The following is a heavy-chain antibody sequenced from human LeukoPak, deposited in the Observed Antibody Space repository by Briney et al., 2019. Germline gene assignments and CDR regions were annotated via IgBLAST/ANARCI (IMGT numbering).Heavy chain of an antibody. CDR1: GYTFTSYA. Sequence: ASVKVSCKASGYTFTSYAMHWVRQAPGQRREWMGWINAGNGNIKYSQKFQGRVTITRDTSATTAYMELSSLRSEDTAVYYCASRGSLLIGQDVFDIWGQGTMVTVSS. J-gene: IGHJ3*02. D-gene: IGHD3-16*01. CDR2: INAGNGNI. V-gene: IGHV1-3*01. CDR3: ASRGSLLIGQDVFDI.